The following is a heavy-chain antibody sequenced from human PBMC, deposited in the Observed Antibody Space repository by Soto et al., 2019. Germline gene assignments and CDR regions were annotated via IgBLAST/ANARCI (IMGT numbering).Heavy chain of an antibody. J-gene: IGHJ4*02. D-gene: IGHD1-26*01. CDR3: GKGRSGDVGVFY. CDR1: GYSFTGYY. Sequence: QVQLVQSGAEVKKSGASVKISCKASGYSFTGYYIHWVRQAPGQGFEWMGEISPNSGGTKYAQKFQGRVTMTRDTSITTVYMDLSNLSPDDTAVYYCGKGRSGDVGVFYWGQGTLVTAYS. CDR2: ISPNSGGT. V-gene: IGHV1-2*02.